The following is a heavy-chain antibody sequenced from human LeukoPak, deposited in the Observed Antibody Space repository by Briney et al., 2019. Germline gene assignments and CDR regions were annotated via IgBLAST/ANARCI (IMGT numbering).Heavy chain of an antibody. D-gene: IGHD2-2*01. J-gene: IGHJ3*02. Sequence: GGSLRLSCAASGFTFSSYWMSWVRQAPGQGLEWVANIKQDGSEKYYVDSVKGRFTISRDNAKNSLYLQMNSLRAEDTAVYYCARDKGCSSTSCQDAFDIWGQGTMVTVSS. CDR2: IKQDGSEK. CDR3: ARDKGCSSTSCQDAFDI. CDR1: GFTFSSYW. V-gene: IGHV3-7*01.